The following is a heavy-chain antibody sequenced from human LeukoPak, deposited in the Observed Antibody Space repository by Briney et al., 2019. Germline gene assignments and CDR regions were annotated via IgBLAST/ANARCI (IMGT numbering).Heavy chain of an antibody. CDR1: GYTFTSYD. V-gene: IGHV1-8*01. D-gene: IGHD6-19*01. CDR3: LSLAVAGRRVIDY. Sequence: GASVKVSCKASGYTFTSYDINWVRQATGQGLEWMGWMNPNSGNTGYAQKFQGRVTMTRNTSISTAYMELSSLRSEDTAVYYCLSLAVAGRRVIDYWGQGTLVTVSS. CDR2: MNPNSGNT. J-gene: IGHJ4*02.